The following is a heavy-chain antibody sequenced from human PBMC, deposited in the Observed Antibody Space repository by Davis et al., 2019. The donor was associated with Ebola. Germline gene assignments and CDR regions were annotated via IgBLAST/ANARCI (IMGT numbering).Heavy chain of an antibody. J-gene: IGHJ2*01. Sequence: GESLKISCAASGFTFSSYSMNWVRQAPGKGLEWVSYISSSSSTIYYADSVKGRFTISRDNAKNSLYLQMNSLRDEDTAVYYCARERWELLSWYFDLWGRGTLVTVSS. V-gene: IGHV3-48*02. CDR2: ISSSSSTI. CDR3: ARERWELLSWYFDL. CDR1: GFTFSSYS. D-gene: IGHD1-26*01.